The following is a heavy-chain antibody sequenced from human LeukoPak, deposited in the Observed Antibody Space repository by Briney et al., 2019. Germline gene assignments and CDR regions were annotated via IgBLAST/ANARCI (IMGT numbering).Heavy chain of an antibody. CDR3: ASGDSVSSSWDFDY. J-gene: IGHJ4*02. V-gene: IGHV3-30*04. D-gene: IGHD6-13*01. Sequence: GGSLRLSCAASGFTFSSYAMHWVRPAPGKGLEWVAVISYDGSNKYYADSVKGRYTISRDNSKNTLYLQMNSLRAEDTAVYYCASGDSVSSSWDFDYWGQGTLVTVSS. CDR2: ISYDGSNK. CDR1: GFTFSSYA.